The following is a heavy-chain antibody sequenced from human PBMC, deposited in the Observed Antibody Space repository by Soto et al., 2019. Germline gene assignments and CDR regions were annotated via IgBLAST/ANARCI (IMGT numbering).Heavy chain of an antibody. D-gene: IGHD3-3*01. Sequence: QVQLVQSGAEVKKPGSSVKVSCKLSGGSFSSFTISWVRQAPGQGLQWMGRITPILGTSNFAQMFQGRITITADKSTSTAYIELSSLKSEDTAVYYCTTLGPWGQGTLVIVSS. V-gene: IGHV1-69*08. CDR2: ITPILGTS. J-gene: IGHJ5*02. CDR3: TTLGP. CDR1: GGSFSSFT.